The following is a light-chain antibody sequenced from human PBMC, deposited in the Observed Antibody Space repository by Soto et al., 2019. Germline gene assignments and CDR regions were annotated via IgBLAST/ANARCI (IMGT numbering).Light chain of an antibody. Sequence: EIVMTQSPATLSVSPGERATLSCRASQSISDKLAWYQQKHGQAPRLLIYGASTRATAIPARFSGSGSGTEFTLTISSLQSEDFAHYYCQYGGTFGQGTKLEIK. CDR2: GAS. CDR3: QYGGT. CDR1: QSISDK. J-gene: IGKJ2*02. V-gene: IGKV3-15*01.